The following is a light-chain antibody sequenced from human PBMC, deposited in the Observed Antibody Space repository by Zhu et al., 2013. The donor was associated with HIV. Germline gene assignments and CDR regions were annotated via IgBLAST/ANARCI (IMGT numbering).Light chain of an antibody. CDR2: GAS. CDR3: QQYHDWPPWT. Sequence: IVMSQSPATVSVSPGERVTLSCRASQNVGRNVAWYQQQFGQPPRLLIYGASTRETGVPARFSGSGSGTDFTLIISGLQSEDFAVYYCQQYHDWPPWTFGQGTKVEIK. J-gene: IGKJ1*01. CDR1: QNVGRN. V-gene: IGKV3-15*01.